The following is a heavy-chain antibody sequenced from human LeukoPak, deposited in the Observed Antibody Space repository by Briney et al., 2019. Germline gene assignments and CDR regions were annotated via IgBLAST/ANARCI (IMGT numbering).Heavy chain of an antibody. J-gene: IGHJ4*02. CDR1: GFTFSTYW. Sequence: PGGSLRLSCAASGFTFSTYWMXXXXXXXXXXLEWVANIKEDGSEKYYVDSVKGRFTISRDNAKNSLYLQMNSLRVEDTAVYYCARAPYGENYWGQGTLVTVSS. D-gene: IGHD4-17*01. V-gene: IGHV3-7*01. CDR3: ARAPYGENY. CDR2: IKEDGSEK.